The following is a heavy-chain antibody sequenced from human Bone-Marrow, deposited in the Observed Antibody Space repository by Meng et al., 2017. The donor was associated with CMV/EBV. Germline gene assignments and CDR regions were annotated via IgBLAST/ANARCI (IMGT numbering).Heavy chain of an antibody. Sequence: GESLKISCAASGFTFSDYAMHWVRQAPGKGLEWLTVISNAGSIKYYADSVKGRFTISRDNSRNTLYLQLNSLRAEDTAVYYCARHTIDGSTWYFDYWGQGTLVTVSS. D-gene: IGHD6-13*01. J-gene: IGHJ4*02. CDR3: ARHTIDGSTWYFDY. V-gene: IGHV3-30-3*01. CDR2: ISNAGSIK. CDR1: GFTFSDYA.